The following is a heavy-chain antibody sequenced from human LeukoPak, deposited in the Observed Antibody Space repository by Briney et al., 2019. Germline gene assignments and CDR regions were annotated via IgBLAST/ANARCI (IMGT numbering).Heavy chain of an antibody. J-gene: IGHJ4*02. CDR3: VRDLSGHYSFDH. CDR2: VSSEGDRR. V-gene: IGHV3-30*04. Sequence: GGSLRLSCAASGFTFSHYAMHWVRRAPGKGLEWVTFVSSEGDRRYYADSVKGRFTISRDDSKNTLYLQTNSLRAEDTALYFCVRDLSGHYSFDHWGQGALVTVSS. D-gene: IGHD4-17*01. CDR1: GFTFSHYA.